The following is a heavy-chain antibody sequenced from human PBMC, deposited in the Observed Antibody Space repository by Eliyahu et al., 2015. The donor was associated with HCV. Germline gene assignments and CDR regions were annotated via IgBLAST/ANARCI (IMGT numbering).Heavy chain of an antibody. J-gene: IGHJ5*02. V-gene: IGHV1-2*02. D-gene: IGHD3-10*01. Sequence: QVQLEQSGAEVRXPGASVKVSXXASESTFAAYYIHWMRRAPGQGLEWMGWINPNXGXTKYAQRFQGRVSMXTDASISTVYLDLXSLRSDDTAIYYCAAYYGSGSYLWFDPWGQGTLVTVSS. CDR1: ESTFAAYY. CDR2: INPNXGXT. CDR3: AAYYGSGSYLWFDP.